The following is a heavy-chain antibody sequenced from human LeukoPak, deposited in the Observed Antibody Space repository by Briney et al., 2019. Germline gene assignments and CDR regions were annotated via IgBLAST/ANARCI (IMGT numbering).Heavy chain of an antibody. V-gene: IGHV5-51*01. J-gene: IGHJ5*02. Sequence: GESPEISFQGPACPFSTFWIAWGRPMPGKGLEWRGVIFPLDSDTRNSPSLQGQVNISIDKSNSTAYLQWRSLKPSNTAIYYCATVGTTRTRWFDPWGQGTLVTVSS. CDR3: ATVGTTRTRWFDP. CDR1: ACPFSTFW. CDR2: IFPLDSDT. D-gene: IGHD1/OR15-1a*01.